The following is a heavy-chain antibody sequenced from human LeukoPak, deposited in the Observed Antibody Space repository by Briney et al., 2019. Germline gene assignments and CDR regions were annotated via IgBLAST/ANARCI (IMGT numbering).Heavy chain of an antibody. CDR3: ARWYSSSTGDRFDS. Sequence: SENLSLTCSVSGGSISSGSYYWSWIRQPAGKGLELIGRIYTSGTTHYNPSLKSRVTITVDTSKNQFSVKLTSVTAADTAVYYCARWYSSSTGDRFDSWGQGTQVTVSS. CDR1: GGSISSGSYY. V-gene: IGHV4-61*02. CDR2: IYTSGTT. D-gene: IGHD6-19*01. J-gene: IGHJ4*02.